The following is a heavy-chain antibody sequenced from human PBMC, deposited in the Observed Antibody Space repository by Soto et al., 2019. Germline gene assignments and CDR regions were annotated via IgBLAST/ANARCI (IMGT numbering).Heavy chain of an antibody. D-gene: IGHD6-13*01. CDR3: ARENSSSWYSPLVYGMDV. V-gene: IGHV1-69*13. Sequence: SVKVSCKASGGTFSSYAISWVRQAPGQRLEWMGGIIPIFGTANYAQKFQGRVTITADESTSTAYMELSSLRSEDTAVYYCARENSSSWYSPLVYGMDVWGQGTTVTVSS. CDR1: GGTFSSYA. CDR2: IIPIFGTA. J-gene: IGHJ6*02.